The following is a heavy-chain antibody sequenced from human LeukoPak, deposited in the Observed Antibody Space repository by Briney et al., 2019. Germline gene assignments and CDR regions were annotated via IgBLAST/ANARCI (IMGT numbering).Heavy chain of an antibody. D-gene: IGHD6-13*01. V-gene: IGHV5-51*01. CDR1: GYSFTSYW. CDR2: IYPGDSDT. CDR3: ARHSRAAAGQGGGNFDY. J-gene: IGHJ4*02. Sequence: GESLKISCKGSGYSFTSYWIGWVRQMPGKGLEWMGIIYPGDSDTRYSPSSQGQVTISADKSISTAYLQWSSLKASDTAMYYCARHSRAAAGQGGGNFDYWGQGILVTVSS.